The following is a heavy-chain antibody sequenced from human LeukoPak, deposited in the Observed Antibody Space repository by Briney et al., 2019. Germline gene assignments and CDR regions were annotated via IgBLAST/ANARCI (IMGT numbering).Heavy chain of an antibody. CDR1: GGSNIDKRFY. Sequence: PETLSLTCTVTGGSNIDKRFYWGWIRQPPGKGLECIGRMFHSGPTNYNPSLERRVTKCVDTAKNQFPLRLTCVTAADTALYYCARLTSWWGEGTLATVS. D-gene: IGHD2-21*02. CDR3: ARLTSW. J-gene: IGHJ4*02. V-gene: IGHV4-39*01. CDR2: MFHSGPT.